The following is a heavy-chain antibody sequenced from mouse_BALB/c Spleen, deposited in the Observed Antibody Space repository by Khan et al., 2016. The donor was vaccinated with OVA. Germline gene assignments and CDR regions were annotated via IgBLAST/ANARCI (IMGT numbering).Heavy chain of an antibody. CDR3: ARYDYDYDGAFAY. D-gene: IGHD2-4*01. CDR1: GYSITSDYA. V-gene: IGHV3-2*02. J-gene: IGHJ3*01. CDR2: IRYSGNT. Sequence: EVKLLESGPGLVKPSQSLSLTCTVTGYSITSDYAWNWIRQFPGNKLEWMGYIRYSGNTNYNPSLKSRISITRDTSKNQFFLQLNSVTTEDTATYYCARYDYDYDGAFAYWGQGTLVTVSA.